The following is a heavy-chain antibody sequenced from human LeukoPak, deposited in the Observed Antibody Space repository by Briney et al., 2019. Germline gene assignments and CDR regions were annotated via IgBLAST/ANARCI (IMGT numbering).Heavy chain of an antibody. CDR1: GGTFSSYA. D-gene: IGHD2-2*01. CDR2: IIPIFGTA. V-gene: IGHV1-69*13. J-gene: IGHJ6*02. Sequence: SVKVSCKASGGTFSSYAISWVRQAPGQGPEWMGGIIPIFGTANYAQKFQGRVTITADESTSTAYMELSSLRSEDTAVYYCARVVDIVVVPAAIHYYYGMDVWGQGTTVTVSS. CDR3: ARVVDIVVVPAAIHYYYGMDV.